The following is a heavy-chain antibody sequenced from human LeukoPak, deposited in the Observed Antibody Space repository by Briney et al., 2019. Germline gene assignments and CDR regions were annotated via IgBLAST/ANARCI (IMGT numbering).Heavy chain of an antibody. CDR3: ARVGRYYYGSGSYSRRNYFDY. CDR2: INHSGST. CDR1: GGSFSGYY. Sequence: SETLSLTCAVYGGSFSGYYWSWIRQPPGEGLEWIGEINHSGSTNYNPSLKSRVTISVDTSKNQFSLKLSSVTAADTAVYYCARVGRYYYGSGSYSRRNYFDYWGQGTLVTVSS. D-gene: IGHD3-10*01. J-gene: IGHJ4*02. V-gene: IGHV4-34*01.